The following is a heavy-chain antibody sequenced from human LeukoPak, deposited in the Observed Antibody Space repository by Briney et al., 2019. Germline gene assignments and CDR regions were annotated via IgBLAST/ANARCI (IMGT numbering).Heavy chain of an antibody. CDR2: ISYDGTTK. V-gene: IGHV3-30*18. D-gene: IGHD4-17*01. CDR1: GFTFSLSG. CDR3: AKSMTTEVNPFDY. J-gene: IGHJ4*02. Sequence: AGGSLRLSCAASGFTFSLSGMHWIRQAPGKGLEWLAVISYDGTTKYYADSVKDRFTISRDNFENTLYLQMNSLGDEDTAVYYCAKSMTTEVNPFDYWGQGTPVTVSS.